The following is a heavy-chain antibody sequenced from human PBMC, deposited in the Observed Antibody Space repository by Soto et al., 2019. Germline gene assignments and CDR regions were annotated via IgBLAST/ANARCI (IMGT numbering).Heavy chain of an antibody. Sequence: GGSLRLSCAASGFTFSSYSMIWVRQAPGKGLEWVSYISSGSSTIYYADSVKGRFTVSRDNAKNSLYLQMNSLRAEDTAVYYCARDLGSYGSGSYYIGLDYWGQGTLVTVSS. V-gene: IGHV3-48*01. CDR3: ARDLGSYGSGSYYIGLDY. CDR1: GFTFSSYS. J-gene: IGHJ4*02. D-gene: IGHD3-10*01. CDR2: ISSGSSTI.